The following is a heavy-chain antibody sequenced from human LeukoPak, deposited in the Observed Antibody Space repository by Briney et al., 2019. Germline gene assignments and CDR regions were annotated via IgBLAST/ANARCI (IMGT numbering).Heavy chain of an antibody. CDR3: ARVRYYGSAHPDY. V-gene: IGHV3-11*04. CDR2: ISSSGSTI. CDR1: GFTFSDYY. D-gene: IGHD3-10*01. Sequence: GGSLRLSCAASGFTFSDYYMSWIRQAPGKGLEWVSYISSSGSTIYYADSVKGRFTISRDSAKNSLYLQMNSLRAEDTAVYYCARVRYYGSAHPDYWGQGTLVTVSS. J-gene: IGHJ4*02.